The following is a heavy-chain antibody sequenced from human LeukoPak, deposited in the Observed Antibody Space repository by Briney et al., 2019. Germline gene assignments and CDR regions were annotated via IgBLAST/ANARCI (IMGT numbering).Heavy chain of an antibody. CDR2: ISGTSTYT. CDR1: GFTFRDHY. J-gene: IGHJ4*02. D-gene: IGHD2-21*02. V-gene: IGHV3-11*05. Sequence: GGSLRLSCAASGFTFRDHYTSWIRQAPGKGLEWVSYISGTSTYTNYADSVKGRFTISRDNAKNSLYLQMNSLRAEDTAVYYCARDISYCGGDCAPYYFDYWGQGTLVTVSS. CDR3: ARDISYCGGDCAPYYFDY.